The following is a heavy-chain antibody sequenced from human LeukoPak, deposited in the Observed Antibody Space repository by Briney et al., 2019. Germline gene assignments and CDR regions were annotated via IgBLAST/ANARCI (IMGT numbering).Heavy chain of an antibody. V-gene: IGHV1-24*01. CDR2: FDPEDGET. CDR3: ARGPKAGVDTAMVLDY. Sequence: ASVKVSCKVSGYTLTELSMHWVRQAPGKGLEWMGGFDPEDGETIYAQKFQGRVTMTEDTSTDTAYMELSSLRSEDTAVYYCARGPKAGVDTAMVLDYWGQGTLVTVSS. J-gene: IGHJ4*02. D-gene: IGHD5-18*01. CDR1: GYTLTELS.